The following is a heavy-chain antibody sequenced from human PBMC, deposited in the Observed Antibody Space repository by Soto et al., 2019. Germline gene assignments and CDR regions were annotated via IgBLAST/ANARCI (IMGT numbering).Heavy chain of an antibody. D-gene: IGHD6-25*01. CDR2: ISYHGNTE. V-gene: IGHV3-30*04. J-gene: IGHJ5*02. CDR1: GFTFSHYA. Sequence: HLGGSLRLSCTASGFTFSHYALHWLRQTPGKGLEWVAYISYHGNTEKYADSVKGRFTISRDNYKKEVYLQMNSLRIEDTAVYYCARVGLNVFRAANDSYNWFEPWGQGTLVTVSS. CDR3: ARVGLNVFRAANDSYNWFEP.